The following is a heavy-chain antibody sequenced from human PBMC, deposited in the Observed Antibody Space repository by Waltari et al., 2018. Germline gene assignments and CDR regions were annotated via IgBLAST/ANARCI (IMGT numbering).Heavy chain of an antibody. D-gene: IGHD6-19*01. Sequence: EVQLLQSGGGLIQPGGSLRLSCGASGFDFRNFARSWVRQAPGTGLQGVSGIGHTGESGFYVDSGKGRFTISRDNAQKTLYLQMTSLRADDTAIYYCAMGGSNSWFAHWGQGTPVTVSS. CDR1: GFDFRNFA. V-gene: IGHV3-23*01. J-gene: IGHJ4*01. CDR3: AMGGSNSWFAH. CDR2: IGHTGESG.